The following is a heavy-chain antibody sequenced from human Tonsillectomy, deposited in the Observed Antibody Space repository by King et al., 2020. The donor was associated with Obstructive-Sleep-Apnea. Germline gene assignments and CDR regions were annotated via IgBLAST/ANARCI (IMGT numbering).Heavy chain of an antibody. J-gene: IGHJ3*02. CDR3: AKSLLGFGELIIDAFDI. Sequence: VQLVESGGGVVQPGRSLRLSCAASGFTFSSYGMHWVRQAPGKGLEWVAVISYDGSNKYYADSVKGRFTISRDNSKNTLYLQMNSLRAEDTAVYYCAKSLLGFGELIIDAFDIWGQGTMDTVSS. V-gene: IGHV3-30*18. D-gene: IGHD3-10*01. CDR2: ISYDGSNK. CDR1: GFTFSSYG.